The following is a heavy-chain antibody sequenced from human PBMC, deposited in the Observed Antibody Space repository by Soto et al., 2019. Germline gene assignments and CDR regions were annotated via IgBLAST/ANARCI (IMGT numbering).Heavy chain of an antibody. V-gene: IGHV1-8*01. CDR1: GYSFSDYR. D-gene: IGHD1-1*01. J-gene: IGHJ5*02. CDR2: MNPKRGHP. CDR3: ARRIPDGKLDP. Sequence: QVQLVQSGAEVKKPGASVKVSCKASGYSFSDYRINWVRQAPGQGLEWMGWMNPKRGHPAHAQKIQGRVTPTRYTATNTAYTELSSLTSEDTAVYSFARRIPDGKLDPWGQGNEVTFSS.